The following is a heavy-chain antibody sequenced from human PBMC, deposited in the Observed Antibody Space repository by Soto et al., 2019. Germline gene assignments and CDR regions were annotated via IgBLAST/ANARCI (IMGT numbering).Heavy chain of an antibody. D-gene: IGHD2-2*01. Sequence: TGGSVRLSCAASGFTISSYAMSWVRQAPGKGLEWVSTISGSGASTYYADSVKGRFTISRDTSKNTLYLLMNSLRAEDTAVYYCAREGSTRRYFYYHYGMDVWGQGTTVTVSS. CDR3: AREGSTRRYFYYHYGMDV. CDR1: GFTISSYA. V-gene: IGHV3-23*01. CDR2: ISGSGAST. J-gene: IGHJ6*02.